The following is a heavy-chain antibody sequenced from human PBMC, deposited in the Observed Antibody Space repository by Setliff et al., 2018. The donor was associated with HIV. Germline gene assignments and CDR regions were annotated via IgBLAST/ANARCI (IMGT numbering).Heavy chain of an antibody. D-gene: IGHD2-2*01. CDR3: ARDPGVPAAIAYYYYYYMDV. J-gene: IGHJ6*03. CDR2: ISGSGGNR. Sequence: GSLRLSCAASGFTFTNYAMSWVRQAPGKGLECVSGISGSGGNRYYAYSVKGRFTISRDNSKNTLYLQMNSLRAEDTAVYYCARDPGVPAAIAYYYYYYMDVWGKGTTVTVSS. V-gene: IGHV3-23*01. CDR1: GFTFTNYA.